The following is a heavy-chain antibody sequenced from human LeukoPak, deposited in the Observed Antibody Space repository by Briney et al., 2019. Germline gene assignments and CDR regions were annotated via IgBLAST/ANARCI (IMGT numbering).Heavy chain of an antibody. CDR3: ARRSGSYYDY. V-gene: IGHV4-59*01. CDR2: INYSGST. CDR1: GGSISTYY. Sequence: SETLSLTCPVSGGSISTYYWSWIRQPPGKGLEWIGYINYSGSTNYNPSLKSRVTISVDTSEKQFYLKLSSVTAADTAVYYCARRSGSYYDYWGQGTLVTVSS. D-gene: IGHD1-26*01. J-gene: IGHJ4*02.